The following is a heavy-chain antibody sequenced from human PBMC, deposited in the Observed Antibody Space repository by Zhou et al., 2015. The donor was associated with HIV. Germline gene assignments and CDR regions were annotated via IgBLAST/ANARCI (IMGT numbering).Heavy chain of an antibody. CDR3: ARDIWTGPHYYYGMDV. D-gene: IGHD3/OR15-3a*01. CDR2: ISKDGANK. CDR1: GFPFSTYT. Sequence: QVQLVESGGGVVQPGRSLRLSCAASGFPFSTYTMHWVRQAPGKGLEWVTLISKDGANKYYADSVKGRFTISRDNSKSTLYLQMNSLRIEDTAVYYCARDIWTGPHYYYGMDVWGQGTTVAVSS. V-gene: IGHV3-30-3*01. J-gene: IGHJ6*02.